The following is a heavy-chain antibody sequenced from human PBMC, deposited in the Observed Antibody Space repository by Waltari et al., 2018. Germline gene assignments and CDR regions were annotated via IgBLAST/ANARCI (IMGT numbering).Heavy chain of an antibody. CDR3: ARLGDNSRAFDY. CDR2: IYYSGST. J-gene: IGHJ4*02. V-gene: IGHV4-39*01. CDR1: GGSISTSSYY. Sequence: QLQLQESGPGLVKPSETLSLTCTVSGGSISTSSYYWGWLRQPPGKGLEWIESIYYSGSTYYNPSLKSRVTISVDTSKNQFSLKLSSVTAADTAIYYCARLGDNSRAFDYWGQGTLVTVSS. D-gene: IGHD2-21*01.